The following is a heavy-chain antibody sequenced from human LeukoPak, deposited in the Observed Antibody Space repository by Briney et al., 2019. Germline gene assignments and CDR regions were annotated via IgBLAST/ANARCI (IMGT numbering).Heavy chain of an antibody. CDR3: AKGYYAVVDY. J-gene: IGHJ4*02. D-gene: IGHD3-16*01. CDR2: IRYDGSNK. CDR1: GFTFSSYS. Sequence: GGSLRLSCAASGFTFSSYSMHWVRQAPGKGLEWVAFIRYDGSNKYYADSVKGRFTISRDNSKNTLYLQMNSLRAEDTAVYYCAKGYYAVVDYWGQGTLVTVSS. V-gene: IGHV3-30*02.